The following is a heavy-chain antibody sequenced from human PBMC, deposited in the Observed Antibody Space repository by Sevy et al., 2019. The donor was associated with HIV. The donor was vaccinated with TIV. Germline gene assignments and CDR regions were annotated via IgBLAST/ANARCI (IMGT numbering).Heavy chain of an antibody. V-gene: IGHV3-21*01. CDR1: GFTFSSYS. CDR2: ISSSSSYI. J-gene: IGHJ4*02. Sequence: GGSLRLSCAASGFTFSSYSMNWVRQAPGKGLEWVSSISSSSSYIYDADSVKGRFTISRDNAKNSLYLQMNSLRAEDTAVYYCARDNRFHCSSTSFYSSYYFDYWGQGTLVTVSS. D-gene: IGHD2-2*01. CDR3: ARDNRFHCSSTSFYSSYYFDY.